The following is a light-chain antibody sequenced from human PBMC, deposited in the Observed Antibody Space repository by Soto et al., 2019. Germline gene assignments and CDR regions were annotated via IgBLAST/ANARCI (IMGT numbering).Light chain of an antibody. J-gene: IGKJ1*01. CDR3: KQSYSTPKT. CDR2: AAY. CDR1: QSISSY. V-gene: IGKV1-39*01. Sequence: DFRMTQSPSSLSASVGDRVTITCRASQSISSYLNWYQQKPGKAHKLLIYAAYSLQSGVQSRFSGSGSGADFTLTIRSLQPEDFATYYCKQSYSTPKTFGQGTKVDIK.